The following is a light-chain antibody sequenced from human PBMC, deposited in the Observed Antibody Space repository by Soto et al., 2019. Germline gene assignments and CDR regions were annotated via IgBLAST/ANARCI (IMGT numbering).Light chain of an antibody. CDR1: QSVNSN. Sequence: EKVMTQSPAALSVSPGERATLACRASQSVNSNLACYQQKACQAPRLLLYGASTRATGIPARFSGSASGTEFTPTIRSLQSEDSAVYSCQQYNDWPLTFGGGTKVEIK. J-gene: IGKJ4*01. V-gene: IGKV3-15*01. CDR3: QQYNDWPLT. CDR2: GAS.